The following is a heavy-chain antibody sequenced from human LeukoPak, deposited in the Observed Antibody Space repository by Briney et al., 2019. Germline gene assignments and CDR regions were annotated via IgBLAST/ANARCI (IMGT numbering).Heavy chain of an antibody. Sequence: SVKVSCKASGGTFSSYAISWVRQAPGQGLEWMGGIIPIFGAANYAQKFQGRVTITADESTSTAYMELSSLRSEDTAVYYCARDPGWGTTVEVNWFDPWGQGTLVTVSS. D-gene: IGHD4-23*01. CDR2: IIPIFGAA. V-gene: IGHV1-69*01. CDR3: ARDPGWGTTVEVNWFDP. CDR1: GGTFSSYA. J-gene: IGHJ5*02.